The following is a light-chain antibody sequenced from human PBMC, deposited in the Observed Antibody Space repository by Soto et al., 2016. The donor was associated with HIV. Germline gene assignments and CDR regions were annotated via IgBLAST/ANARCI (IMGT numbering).Light chain of an antibody. CDR3: LQHHGYPRT. CDR2: AAS. Sequence: DIQMTQSPSSLSASVGDRVTITCRASQTIRSDLDWYQQKPGKAPKRLIYAASSLQSGVPSRFSGSGSGTEFTLTISSLQPEDFATFYXLQHHGYPRTFGQGTRVDVK. V-gene: IGKV1-17*01. CDR1: QTIRSD. J-gene: IGKJ1*01.